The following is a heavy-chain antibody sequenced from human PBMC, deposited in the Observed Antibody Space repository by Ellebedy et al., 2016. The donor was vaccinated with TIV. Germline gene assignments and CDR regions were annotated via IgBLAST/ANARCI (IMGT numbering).Heavy chain of an antibody. CDR3: AREIRAYGGLYMDV. V-gene: IGHV3-21*01. CDR1: GFSFSSYS. CDR2: ISSSSSYI. J-gene: IGHJ6*03. Sequence: GGSLRLSXAVSGFSFSSYSMTWVRQAPGKGLEWVASISSSSSYITYADSVRGRFTISRDNTWKSLSLQLNSLRAEDTGVFYCAREIRAYGGLYMDVWGKGTTVTVSS. D-gene: IGHD4-23*01.